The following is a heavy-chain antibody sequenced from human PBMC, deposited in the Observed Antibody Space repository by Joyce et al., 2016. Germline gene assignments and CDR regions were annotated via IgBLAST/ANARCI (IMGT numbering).Heavy chain of an antibody. D-gene: IGHD3-10*02. CDR2: IDPRDSYT. V-gene: IGHV5-10-1*03. J-gene: IGHJ5*02. CDR1: GYSFTSHW. Sequence: EVQLVQSGAEVKKPGESLRISCKGSGYSFTSHWISWVRQMPGKGLEWMGLIDPRDSYTDYSPSFEGHVTISVDKTISAAYRQWSSLRASDTAIYYCARHVTDWFDPWGQGTLVTVSS. CDR3: ARHVTDWFDP.